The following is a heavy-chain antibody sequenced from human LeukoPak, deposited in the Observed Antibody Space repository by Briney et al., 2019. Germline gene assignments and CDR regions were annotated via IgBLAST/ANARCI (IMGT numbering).Heavy chain of an antibody. CDR3: ARVVVVPAAKGAPDY. D-gene: IGHD2-2*01. Sequence: SETLSLTCAVYGGSFSGYYWSWIRQPPGKGLDWIGEINHSGSTNYNPSLKSRVTISVDTSKNQFSLKLSSVTAADTAVYYCARVVVVPAAKGAPDYWGQGTLVTVSS. CDR1: GGSFSGYY. J-gene: IGHJ4*02. V-gene: IGHV4-34*01. CDR2: INHSGST.